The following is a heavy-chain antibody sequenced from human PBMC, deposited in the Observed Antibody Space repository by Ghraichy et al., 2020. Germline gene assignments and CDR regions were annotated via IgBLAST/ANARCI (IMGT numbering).Heavy chain of an antibody. Sequence: LSLTCTVSGGSISSGGYYWSWIRQHPGKGLEWIGYISYSGSTYYNPSLKSRVTISVDTSKNQFSLKLSSVTAADTAVYYCARTHYDILTGFGNWGQGTLITVSS. D-gene: IGHD3-9*01. J-gene: IGHJ4*02. V-gene: IGHV4-31*03. CDR3: ARTHYDILTGFGN. CDR2: ISYSGST. CDR1: GGSISSGGYY.